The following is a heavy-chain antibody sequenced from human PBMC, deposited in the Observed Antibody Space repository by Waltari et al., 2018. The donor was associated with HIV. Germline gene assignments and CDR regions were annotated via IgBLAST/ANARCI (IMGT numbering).Heavy chain of an antibody. J-gene: IGHJ4*02. V-gene: IGHV3-7*01. CDR1: GLNFKNYW. Sequence: EVRLEESGGGLVQPGGSLRLSCAASGLNFKNYWMGWVRQVPGRRLGRGANSRQDGVVMYYSDSVRGRFTSSRDNANNTLFLQMNIVRVEDSAAYYCATSRGGLADYWGQGALVTVST. CDR3: ATSRGGLADY. CDR2: SRQDGVVM. D-gene: IGHD6-19*01.